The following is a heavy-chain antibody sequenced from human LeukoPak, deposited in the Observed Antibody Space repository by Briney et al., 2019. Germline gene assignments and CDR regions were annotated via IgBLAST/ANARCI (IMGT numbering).Heavy chain of an antibody. V-gene: IGHV3-33*01. CDR3: ARELKDYDILTGWSLGP. CDR1: GFTFSSYG. D-gene: IGHD3-9*01. CDR2: IRYDGSNK. J-gene: IGHJ5*02. Sequence: QPGRSLRLSCAASGFTFSSYGMHWVRQAPGKGLEWVAVIRYDGSNKYYADSVKGRFAISRDNSKNTLYLQMNSLRAEDTAVYYCARELKDYDILTGWSLGPWGQGTLVTVSS.